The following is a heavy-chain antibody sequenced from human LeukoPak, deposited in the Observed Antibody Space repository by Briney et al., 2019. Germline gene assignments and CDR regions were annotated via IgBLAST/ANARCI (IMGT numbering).Heavy chain of an antibody. J-gene: IGHJ6*02. V-gene: IGHV4-61*02. CDR1: GGSISSGSYY. Sequence: SQTLSLTCTVSGGSISSGSYYWSWIRQPAGKGLEWIGRIYTSGSTNCNPSLKSRVTISVDTSKNQFSLKLSSVTAADTAVYYCARDARGYYGMDVWGQGTTVTVSS. CDR3: ARDARGYYGMDV. CDR2: IYTSGST.